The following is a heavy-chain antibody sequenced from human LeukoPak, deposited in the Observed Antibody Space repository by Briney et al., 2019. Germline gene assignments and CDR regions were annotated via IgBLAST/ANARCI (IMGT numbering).Heavy chain of an antibody. CDR3: ARVYCSSTRCYCDY. Sequence: GRSLRLFCAASGFTFSGYGMHWVRQAPGKGLEWVAVISYDGSNKYYADSVKGRFTISRDNSKNTLYLQMNSLRAEDMAVYYCARVYCSSTRCYCDYWGQGTLVTVSS. CDR1: GFTFSGYG. J-gene: IGHJ4*02. D-gene: IGHD2-2*01. V-gene: IGHV3-30*03. CDR2: ISYDGSNK.